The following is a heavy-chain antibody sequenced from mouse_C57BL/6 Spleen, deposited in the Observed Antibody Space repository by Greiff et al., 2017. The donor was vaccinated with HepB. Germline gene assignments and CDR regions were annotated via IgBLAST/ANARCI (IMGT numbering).Heavy chain of an antibody. V-gene: IGHV1-54*01. D-gene: IGHD2-1*01. CDR3: ARDGNYAMDY. J-gene: IGHJ4*01. CDR1: GYAFTNYL. CDR2: INPGSGGT. Sequence: VQLQQSGAELVRPGTSVKVSCKASGYAFTNYLIEWVKQRPGQGLEWIGVINPGSGGTNYNEKFKCKATLTADKSSSTAYMQLSSLTSEDSAVYFCARDGNYAMDYWGQGTSVTVSS.